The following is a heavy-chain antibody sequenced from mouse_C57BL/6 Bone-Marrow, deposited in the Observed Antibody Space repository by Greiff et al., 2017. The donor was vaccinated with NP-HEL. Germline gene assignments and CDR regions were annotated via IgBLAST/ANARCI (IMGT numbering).Heavy chain of an antibody. D-gene: IGHD1-1*01. Sequence: EVKLMESGGGLVKPGGSLKLSCAASGFTFSSYAMSWVRQTPEKRLEWVATISDGGGYTYYPDNVQGRFTISRDNAKNNLYLQMSHMKSEDTAMYYGARCITTVGMDYWGQGTSVTVSS. V-gene: IGHV5-4*03. CDR1: GFTFSSYA. CDR3: ARCITTVGMDY. CDR2: ISDGGGYT. J-gene: IGHJ4*01.